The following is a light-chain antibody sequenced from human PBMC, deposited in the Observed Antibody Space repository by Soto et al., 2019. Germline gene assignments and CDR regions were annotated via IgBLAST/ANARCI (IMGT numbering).Light chain of an antibody. Sequence: EIVMTQSPVTLSVSPGERVTLSCRASQTVNINLAWYQQRPGQAPRVLIYGASNRASGIPDRFSGSGSGTDFTLTISSLEPDDFALYYCQQYNDWPPLTFGGGTRVEIK. V-gene: IGKV3D-15*01. CDR1: QTVNIN. CDR2: GAS. CDR3: QQYNDWPPLT. J-gene: IGKJ4*01.